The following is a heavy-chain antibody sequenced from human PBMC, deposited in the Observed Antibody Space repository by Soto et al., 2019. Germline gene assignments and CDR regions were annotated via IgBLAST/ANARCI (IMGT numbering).Heavy chain of an antibody. Sequence: QVQLVQSGAEVKKPGSSVKVSCKASGGTFSSYAISWVRQAPGQGLEWMGGIIPIFGTANYAQKFQGRVTITADASRSTGYMEVSSLRSEDTAVYYWARVVYGYFDYWGQGTLVTFSS. CDR3: ARVVYGYFDY. CDR2: IIPIFGTA. J-gene: IGHJ4*02. V-gene: IGHV1-69*12. D-gene: IGHD4-17*01. CDR1: GGTFSSYA.